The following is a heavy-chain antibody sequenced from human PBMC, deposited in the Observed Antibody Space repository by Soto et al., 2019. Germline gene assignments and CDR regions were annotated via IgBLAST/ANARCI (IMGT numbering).Heavy chain of an antibody. D-gene: IGHD3-22*01. J-gene: IGHJ6*02. CDR3: AXXXGNYYDSSGSLYYYYGMDV. CDR1: GYTFTSYA. CDR2: INAGNGNT. Sequence: GASVKVXCKASGYTFTSYAMHWVRQAPGQRLEWMGWINAGNGNTKYSQKFQGRVTITRDTSASTAYMERSSLRSEDTAVYYCAXXXGNYYDSSGSLYYYYGMDVWGQGTTVTVS. V-gene: IGHV1-3*01.